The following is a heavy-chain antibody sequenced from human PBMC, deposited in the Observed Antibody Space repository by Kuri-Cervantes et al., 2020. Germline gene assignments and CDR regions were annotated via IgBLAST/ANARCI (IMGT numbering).Heavy chain of an antibody. CDR2: IYYSGST. Sequence: SETLSLTCTVSGGSISSSSYYWGWIRQPPGKGLEWIGSIYYSGSTYYNPSLKSRVTISVDTSKNQFSLKLSSVTPEDTAVYYCARDVASSWYDPHYFDYWGQGTLVTVSS. D-gene: IGHD6-13*01. CDR3: ARDVASSWYDPHYFDY. CDR1: GGSISSSSYY. J-gene: IGHJ4*02. V-gene: IGHV4-39*02.